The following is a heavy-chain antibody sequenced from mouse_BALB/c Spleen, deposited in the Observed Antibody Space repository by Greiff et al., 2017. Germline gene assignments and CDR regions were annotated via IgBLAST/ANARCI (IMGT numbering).Heavy chain of an antibody. V-gene: IGHV1-54*01. CDR3: ARGGIYYGNYVVFAY. CDR1: GYAFTTYL. D-gene: IGHD2-1*01. Sequence: QVQLQQSGAELVRPGTSVKVSCKASGYAFTTYLIEWVKQRPGQGLEWIGVINPGSGGTNYNEKFKGKATLTADKSSSTAYMQLSSLTSDDSAVYFWARGGIYYGNYVVFAYWGQGTLVTVSA. J-gene: IGHJ3*01. CDR2: INPGSGGT.